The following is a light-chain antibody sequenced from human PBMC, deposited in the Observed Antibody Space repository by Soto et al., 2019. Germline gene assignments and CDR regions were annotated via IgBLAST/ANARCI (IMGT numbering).Light chain of an antibody. CDR2: GNT. J-gene: IGLJ2*01. Sequence: QSVLTQPPSVSGAPGQRVTISCTGTRSNIGAGYDVQWYQQLPGTVPKLLIYGNTNRPSGVPDRFSGSKSGTSASLAITGLQAEDEADYYCQSYDRSLSVIFGGGTKLTVL. V-gene: IGLV1-40*01. CDR1: RSNIGAGYD. CDR3: QSYDRSLSVI.